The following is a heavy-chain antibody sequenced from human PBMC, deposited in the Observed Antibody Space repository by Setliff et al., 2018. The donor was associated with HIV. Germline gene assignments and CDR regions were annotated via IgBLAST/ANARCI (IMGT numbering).Heavy chain of an antibody. CDR2: IYPGDSDT. D-gene: IGHD2-15*01. CDR1: GYSFTSYW. J-gene: IGHJ1*01. V-gene: IGHV5-51*01. CDR3: ARHVYCSGTSCSKYFHH. Sequence: GESLKISCKGSGYSFTSYWIGWVRQMPGKGLEWMGIIYPGDSDTRYSPSFQGQVTIAADKSISTAYLQWSSLKASDTAMYYCARHVYCSGTSCSKYFHHWGQGTLVTVSS.